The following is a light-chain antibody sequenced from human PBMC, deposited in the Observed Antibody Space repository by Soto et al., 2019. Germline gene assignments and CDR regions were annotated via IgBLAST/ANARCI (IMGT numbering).Light chain of an antibody. CDR3: AAWDDSLNGYV. J-gene: IGLJ1*01. CDR2: SNN. CDR1: ISNIGSNT. Sequence: QSVLTQPASAPGTPGQRVTISCSGSISNIGSNTVNWYQQLPGTAPKLLIYSNNQRPSGVPDRFSGSKSGTSASLAISGLQSGDEADYYCAAWDDSLNGYVFTTGTKVTVL. V-gene: IGLV1-44*01.